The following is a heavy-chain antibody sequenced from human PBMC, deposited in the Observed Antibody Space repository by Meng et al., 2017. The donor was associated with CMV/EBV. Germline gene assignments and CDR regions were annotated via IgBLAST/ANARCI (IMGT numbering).Heavy chain of an antibody. J-gene: IGHJ4*02. CDR3: ASAPTYNYYDSSGYFGY. V-gene: IGHV1-69*06. CDR1: GGTSSSYA. Sequence: QVQLVQSGAEVKKPGSSVKVSCTASGGTSSSYAISWVRQAPGQGLEWMGGIIPIFGTANYAQKFQGRVTITADKSTSTAYMELSSLRSEDTAVYYCASAPTYNYYDSSGYFGYWGQGTLVTVSS. D-gene: IGHD3-22*01. CDR2: IIPIFGTA.